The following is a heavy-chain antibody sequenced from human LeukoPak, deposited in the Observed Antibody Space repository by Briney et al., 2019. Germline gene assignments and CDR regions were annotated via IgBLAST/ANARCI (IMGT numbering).Heavy chain of an antibody. Sequence: SETLSLTCTVSDGSISSYYWSWIRQPPGKGLEWIGYIYYSGTTNYNPSLKSRVTISVDTSKNQFSLKLSSVTAADTAVYYCARTTTVRGTYYMDVWGKGTTVTISS. D-gene: IGHD3-10*01. J-gene: IGHJ6*03. CDR2: IYYSGTT. V-gene: IGHV4-59*01. CDR1: DGSISSYY. CDR3: ARTTTVRGTYYMDV.